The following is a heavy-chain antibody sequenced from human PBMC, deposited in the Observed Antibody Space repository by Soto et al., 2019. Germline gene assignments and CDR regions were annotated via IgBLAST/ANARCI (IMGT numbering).Heavy chain of an antibody. D-gene: IGHD3-10*01. CDR3: AREMVRGVGSDY. Sequence: QVQLVQSGAEVKKPGASVKVSCKASGYTFTSYGISWVRQAPGQGLEWMGWISTYNGNTKYAQKRQGEGTMTTETSTINAYMELRSLRSDDTAVFYCAREMVRGVGSDYWGQGTLVTVSS. CDR2: ISTYNGNT. CDR1: GYTFTSYG. V-gene: IGHV1-18*01. J-gene: IGHJ4*02.